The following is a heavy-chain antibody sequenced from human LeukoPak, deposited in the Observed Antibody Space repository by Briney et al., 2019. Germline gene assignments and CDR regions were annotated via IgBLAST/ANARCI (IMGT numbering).Heavy chain of an antibody. Sequence: ASVKVSCKVSGYTLTELSMHWVRQAPGKGLEWMGGFDPEDGETIYAQKFQGRVTMTRDTSISTAYMELSRLRSDDTAVYYCARGTYYDFWSGYWALDYWGQGTLVTVSS. CDR1: GYTLTELS. V-gene: IGHV1-24*01. CDR3: ARGTYYDFWSGYWALDY. D-gene: IGHD3-3*01. CDR2: FDPEDGET. J-gene: IGHJ4*02.